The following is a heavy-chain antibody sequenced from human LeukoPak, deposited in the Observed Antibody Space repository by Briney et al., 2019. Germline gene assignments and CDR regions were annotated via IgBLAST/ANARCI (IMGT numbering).Heavy chain of an antibody. V-gene: IGHV3-23*01. J-gene: IGHJ4*02. CDR1: GITLSNFG. CDR3: AKRGVVIRVILVGFHKEAYYFDS. CDR2: ISDRGGST. D-gene: IGHD3-22*01. Sequence: GGSQRLSCAVSGITLSNFGISGVRQAPGKGLEWVAGISDRGGSTNYADSEKGRFTISRDNPKNTLYLQMNSLKAEDTAVYFCAKRGVVIRVILVGFHKEAYYFDSWGQGALVTVSS.